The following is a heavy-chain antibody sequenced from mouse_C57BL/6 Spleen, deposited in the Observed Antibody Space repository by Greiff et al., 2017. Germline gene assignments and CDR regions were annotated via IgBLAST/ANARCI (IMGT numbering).Heavy chain of an antibody. CDR1: GYTFTSYG. CDR3: AREDYCSSLWGYFDY. V-gene: IGHV1-81*01. Sequence: QVQLKESGAELARPGASVKLSCKASGYTFTSYGISWVKQRTGQGLEWIGEIYPRSGNTYYNEKFKGKATLTADKSSSTAYMELRSLTSEDSAVYFCAREDYCSSLWGYFDYWGQGTSLTVSS. CDR2: IYPRSGNT. D-gene: IGHD1-1*01. J-gene: IGHJ2*02.